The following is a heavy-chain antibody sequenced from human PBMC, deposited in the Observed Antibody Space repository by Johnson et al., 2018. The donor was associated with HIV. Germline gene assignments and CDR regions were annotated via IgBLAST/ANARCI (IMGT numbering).Heavy chain of an antibody. V-gene: IGHV3-7*01. Sequence: VQLVESGGGLVQPGGSLRLSCVASGCTFSNYWMSWVRQAPGKGLEWVANIKQDGSEKYYVDSVKGRFNISRDNAKNSLFLQMNSLRAEDTAVYYCARPRVSSGRHGAFDIWGQGTMVTVSS. D-gene: IGHD3-22*01. CDR3: ARPRVSSGRHGAFDI. CDR2: IKQDGSEK. CDR1: GCTFSNYW. J-gene: IGHJ3*02.